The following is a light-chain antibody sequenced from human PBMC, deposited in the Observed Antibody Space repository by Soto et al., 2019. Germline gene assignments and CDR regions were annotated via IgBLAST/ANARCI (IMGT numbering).Light chain of an antibody. Sequence: EIVMTQSPATLSVSPGDRVTLSCRASQDIRSSLSWYQQKPGQAPRLLIYGASIRATGVPATFGGSGSGTEFTLSISSLQSEHLGVYYCQQDSSWPLTFGGGTKVEIK. V-gene: IGKV3-15*01. CDR1: QDIRSS. J-gene: IGKJ4*01. CDR3: QQDSSWPLT. CDR2: GAS.